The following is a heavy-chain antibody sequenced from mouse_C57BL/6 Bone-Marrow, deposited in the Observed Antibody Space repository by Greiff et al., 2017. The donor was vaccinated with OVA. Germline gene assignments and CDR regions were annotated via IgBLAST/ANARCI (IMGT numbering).Heavy chain of an antibody. V-gene: IGHV3-8*01. CDR3: ASTDYYGSSLFAY. CDR2: ISYSGST. J-gene: IGHJ3*01. CDR1: GYSITSDY. Sequence: VQLKQSGPGLAKPSQTLSLTCSVTGYSITSDYWNWIRKFPGNKLEYMGYISYSGSTYYNPSLKSRISITRDTSKNQYYLQLNPVTTEDTATYYCASTDYYGSSLFAYWGQGTLVTVSA. D-gene: IGHD1-1*01.